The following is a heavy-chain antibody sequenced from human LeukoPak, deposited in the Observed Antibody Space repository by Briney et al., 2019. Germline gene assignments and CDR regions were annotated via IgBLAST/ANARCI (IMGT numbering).Heavy chain of an antibody. CDR2: INAGNGDT. V-gene: IGHV1-3*01. Sequence: ASVKVSCKASGYTFTSYAMHWVRRAPGQRLEWMGWINAGNGDTKYSQKFQGRITIARDTSASTAYMELSSLRSEDTAVYYCARDRGGTGDFDYWGQGTLVTVSS. D-gene: IGHD1-1*01. CDR3: ARDRGGTGDFDY. J-gene: IGHJ4*02. CDR1: GYTFTSYA.